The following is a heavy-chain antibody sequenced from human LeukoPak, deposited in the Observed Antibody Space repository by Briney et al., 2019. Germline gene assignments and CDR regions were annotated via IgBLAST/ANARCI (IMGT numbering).Heavy chain of an antibody. D-gene: IGHD6-13*01. CDR3: ARDLSSSWSSGAFDI. Sequence: GGSLRLSCAASGLTFSSYAMSWVRQAPGKGLEWVSAISGSGSRTYYADSVKGRFTISRDNSKNTLYLQMNSLRAEDTAVYYCARDLSSSWSSGAFDIWGQGTMVTVSS. CDR1: GLTFSSYA. CDR2: ISGSGSRT. J-gene: IGHJ3*02. V-gene: IGHV3-23*01.